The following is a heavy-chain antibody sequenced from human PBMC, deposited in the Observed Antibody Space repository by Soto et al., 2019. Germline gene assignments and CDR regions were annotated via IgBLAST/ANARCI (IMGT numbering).Heavy chain of an antibody. CDR1: GVSFSNYA. J-gene: IGHJ1*01. D-gene: IGHD6-19*01. CDR3: ARGAVPVNGQWPYFDH. CDR2: IHGSGADT. V-gene: IGHV3-23*01. Sequence: LRRSVRVPRAPSGVSFSNYAMSSVRKPRDQGLEWVSSIHGSGADTYYTDTVKGTFTVSRHNSNQTPYLHMPSLTVHDPHVSYCARGAVPVNGQWPYFDHWGQGSLVTVSS.